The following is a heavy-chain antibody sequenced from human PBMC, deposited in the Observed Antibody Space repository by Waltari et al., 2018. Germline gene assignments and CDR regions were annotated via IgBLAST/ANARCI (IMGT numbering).Heavy chain of an antibody. CDR2: VFHGGNT. V-gene: IGHV4-30-2*01. CDR3: ARAREWNQYYFEY. J-gene: IGHJ4*02. Sequence: QLQLQESGSGLVKPSQTLSLTCAVSGASIRSDGFSWHWIRQPPGKGLEWIGYVFHGGNTYYPPSLRSRVAISLDRSKNQFSLKLNSVTAADTAVYFCARAREWNQYYFEYWGQGALVTVSS. D-gene: IGHD1-1*01. CDR1: GASIRSDGFS.